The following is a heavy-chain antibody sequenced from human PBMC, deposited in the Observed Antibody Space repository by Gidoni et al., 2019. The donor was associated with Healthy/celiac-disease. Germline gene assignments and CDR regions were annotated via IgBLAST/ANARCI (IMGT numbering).Heavy chain of an antibody. D-gene: IGHD2-2*01. CDR1: GGSISSYY. CDR3: ARDYCSSTSCYLDY. J-gene: IGHJ4*02. V-gene: IGHV4-59*01. Sequence: QVQLQESGPGLVKPSETLSLTCTVSGGSISSYYWSWIRQPPGKGLEWIGYIYYSGSTNYNPYLKSRVTISVDTSKNQFSLKLSSVTAADTAVYYCARDYCSSTSCYLDYWGQGTLVTVSS. CDR2: IYYSGST.